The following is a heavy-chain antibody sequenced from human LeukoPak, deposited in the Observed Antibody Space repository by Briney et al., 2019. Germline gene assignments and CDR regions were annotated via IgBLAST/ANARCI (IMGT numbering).Heavy chain of an antibody. CDR2: ISWNSSSI. V-gene: IGHV3-9*01. CDR1: GFTFSSYS. D-gene: IGHD2-21*01. Sequence: PGGSLRLSCAASGFTFSSYSMNWVRQAPGKGLEWISGISWNSSSIGYADSVKGRFTISRDNAKNSLYLQMNSLRAEDTALYYCAKDMVFGGGDAFDIWGQGTMVTVSS. CDR3: AKDMVFGGGDAFDI. J-gene: IGHJ3*02.